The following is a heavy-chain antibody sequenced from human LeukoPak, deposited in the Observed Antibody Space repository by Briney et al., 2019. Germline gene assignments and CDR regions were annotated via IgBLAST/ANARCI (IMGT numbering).Heavy chain of an antibody. J-gene: IGHJ4*02. Sequence: TASETLSLTCTVSGGSISSYYWSWIRQPPGKGLEWIGYIYHRGSANYNLSLKSRLSISVDTSKNQFSLTLSSVTAADAAVYYCARAGDYYVSGSYLGHWGQGTLVTVSS. CDR1: GGSISSYY. CDR2: IYHRGSA. D-gene: IGHD3-10*01. CDR3: ARAGDYYVSGSYLGH. V-gene: IGHV4-59*01.